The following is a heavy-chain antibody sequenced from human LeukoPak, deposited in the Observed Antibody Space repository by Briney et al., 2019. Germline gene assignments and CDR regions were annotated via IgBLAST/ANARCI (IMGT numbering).Heavy chain of an antibody. V-gene: IGHV4-38-2*02. CDR1: GYSLSSGNF. D-gene: IGHD2-21*01. CDR3: VVRDDWFDP. CDR2: MYHTGTT. Sequence: SETLSLTCSVSGYSLSSGNFWGWIRQPPGKGLEWIGSMYHTGTTYFNPSLKSRVTISIDTSKNSFSLKMTSVTAADTAVYYCVVRDDWFDPWGQGTQVTVSS. J-gene: IGHJ5*02.